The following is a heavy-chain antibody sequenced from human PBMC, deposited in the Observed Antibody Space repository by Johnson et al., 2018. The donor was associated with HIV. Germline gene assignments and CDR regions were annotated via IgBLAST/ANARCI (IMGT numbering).Heavy chain of an antibody. Sequence: QVQLVESGGGVVQPERSLRLSCSASAFTFSRHAMHWVRQAPGKGPEWVACISYDGSNKYYADSVKGRFTISRDNSKNTLYLQMNSLRTEDTAIYSCATISVIPSRVNDAFDIWGQGTMVTVSS. CDR1: AFTFSRHA. CDR2: ISYDGSNK. J-gene: IGHJ3*02. V-gene: IGHV3-30*04. D-gene: IGHD3-16*02. CDR3: ATISVIPSRVNDAFDI.